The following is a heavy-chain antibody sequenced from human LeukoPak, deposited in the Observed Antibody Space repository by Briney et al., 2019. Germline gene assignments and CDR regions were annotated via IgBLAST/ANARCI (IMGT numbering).Heavy chain of an antibody. Sequence: PSETLSLTCAVYGGSFSGYYWSWIRQPPGKGLEWIGEINHRGSTNYNPSLKSRVTISIDTSKNQFSLRLNSVTAADTAVYYCARGMPYYFDYWGQGTLVTVSS. CDR3: ARGMPYYFDY. J-gene: IGHJ4*02. D-gene: IGHD2-2*01. CDR1: GGSFSGYY. CDR2: INHRGST. V-gene: IGHV4-34*01.